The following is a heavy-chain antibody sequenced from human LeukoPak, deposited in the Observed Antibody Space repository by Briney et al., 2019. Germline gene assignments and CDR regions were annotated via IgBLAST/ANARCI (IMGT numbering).Heavy chain of an antibody. J-gene: IGHJ4*02. D-gene: IGHD2-15*01. Sequence: GESLKISCEGSGYSFTSSWIGWVRQMPGKGLEWMGIIYPGDSDIRYNPSFQGQVTISADKSITTAYLQWSSLKASDTAIYYRARGLYCSGGSCRFDYWGQGTLVTVSS. CDR2: IYPGDSDI. CDR3: ARGLYCSGGSCRFDY. V-gene: IGHV5-51*01. CDR1: GYSFTSSW.